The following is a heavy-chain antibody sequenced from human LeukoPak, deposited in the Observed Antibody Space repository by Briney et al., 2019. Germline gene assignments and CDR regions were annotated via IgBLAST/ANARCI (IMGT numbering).Heavy chain of an antibody. CDR3: ARDLSVNYNYLAY. D-gene: IGHD5-24*01. V-gene: IGHV3-21*01. CDR2: ISSSSRYI. CDR1: GFDFNSYN. Sequence: PGGSLRLSCAASGFDFNSYNMNWVRQAPGRGLEWVSTISSSSRYIYFADSLKGRFTVSRDKVKNSLYLHMNCLRAEDTAVYYCARDLSVNYNYLAYWGQGTLVTVSS. J-gene: IGHJ4*02.